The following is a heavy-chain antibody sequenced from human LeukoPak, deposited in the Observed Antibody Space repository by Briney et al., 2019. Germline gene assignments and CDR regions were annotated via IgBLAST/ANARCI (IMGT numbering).Heavy chain of an antibody. Sequence: SQTLSLTCDVSGGSVASTNRWTCVRQPPGKGLEWIGEVHLDGRTNYNPSLKSRLMSVDLPENHNSLKLTSVTAADTAVYYCAREGGFYRPLDYSGQGTLVTVSS. CDR1: GGSVASTNR. J-gene: IGHJ4*02. CDR3: AREGGFYRPLDY. D-gene: IGHD3-3*01. V-gene: IGHV4-4*02. CDR2: VHLDGRT.